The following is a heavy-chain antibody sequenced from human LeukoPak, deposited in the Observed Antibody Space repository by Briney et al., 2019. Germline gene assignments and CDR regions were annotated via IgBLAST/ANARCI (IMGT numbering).Heavy chain of an antibody. V-gene: IGHV3-21*01. CDR2: ISSSSSYI. CDR1: GFTFSSYS. CDR3: ARTDGSSWYPGFDP. J-gene: IGHJ5*02. D-gene: IGHD6-13*01. Sequence: GGSLRLSCAASGFTFSSYSMNWVRQAPGKGLEWVSSISSSSSYIYYADSVKGRFTISRDNARNSLYLQMNSLRAEDTAVYYCARTDGSSWYPGFDPWGQGTLVTVSS.